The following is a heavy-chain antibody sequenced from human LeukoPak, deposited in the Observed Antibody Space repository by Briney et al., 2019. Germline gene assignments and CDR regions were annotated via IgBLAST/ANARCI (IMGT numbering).Heavy chain of an antibody. CDR3: AHGAMYQLDY. V-gene: IGHV3-23*01. CDR1: GFSVSSNY. J-gene: IGHJ4*02. Sequence: GGSLRLSCAASGFSVSSNYMSWVRQAPGKGLKWVSGIIGGGGSTYYADSVKGRFTISGDNSRNTLFLQMNSLRAEDTAVYYCAHGAMYQLDYWGQGTLVTVSS. D-gene: IGHD2-2*01. CDR2: IIGGGGST.